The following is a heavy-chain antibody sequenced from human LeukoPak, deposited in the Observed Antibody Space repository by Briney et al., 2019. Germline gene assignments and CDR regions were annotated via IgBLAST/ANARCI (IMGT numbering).Heavy chain of an antibody. Sequence: GGSLRLSCAASGFTFSSYAMSWVRQAPGKGLEWVSAISGSGGSTYYAGSVKGRFTISRDNSKNTLYLQMNSLRAEDTAVYYCAKWGIYSGSYGAFDIWGQGTMVTVSS. CDR3: AKWGIYSGSYGAFDI. CDR1: GFTFSSYA. D-gene: IGHD1-26*01. V-gene: IGHV3-23*01. CDR2: ISGSGGST. J-gene: IGHJ3*02.